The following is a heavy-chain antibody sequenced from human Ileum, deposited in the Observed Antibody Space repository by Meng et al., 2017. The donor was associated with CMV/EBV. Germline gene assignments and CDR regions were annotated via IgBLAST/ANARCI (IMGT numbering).Heavy chain of an antibody. CDR2: IYNGGST. D-gene: IGHD3-10*01. V-gene: IGHV3-53*01. J-gene: IGHJ3*02. CDR3: ARLYDSGSGVFDI. CDR1: GFTVSSNY. Sequence: GGSLRLSCAASGFTVSSNYMSWVRQAPGKGLEWVSVIYNGGSTYYADSVKGRFTISRDNSKNTLSLQMNSLRAEDTAVYYCARLYDSGSGVFDIWGQGTMVTVSS.